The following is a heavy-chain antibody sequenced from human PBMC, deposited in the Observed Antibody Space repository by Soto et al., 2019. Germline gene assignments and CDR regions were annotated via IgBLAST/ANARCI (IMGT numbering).Heavy chain of an antibody. CDR2: ISYDGSDK. V-gene: IGHV3-30*18. J-gene: IGHJ4*02. Sequence: QVQLVESGGGVVQPGRSLRLSCAASGFTFNSYGMHWVRQGTGKGLEWVALISYDGSDKYYPDSVKGRFTISRDKSKNTLYLQMTSLRPEDTAVYYCAKVLGQGTIPDYCGQGTLVTVSS. CDR3: AKVLGQGTIPDY. D-gene: IGHD2-21*01. CDR1: GFTFNSYG.